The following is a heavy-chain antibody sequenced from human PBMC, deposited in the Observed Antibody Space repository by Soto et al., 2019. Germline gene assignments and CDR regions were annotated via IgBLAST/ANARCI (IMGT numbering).Heavy chain of an antibody. Sequence: QAQLAESGGTLVTPGGSLRLSCAASGFSFSDDYMNWIRQVPGKGLEWVAYISGSSRTIYYADSVKGRFTISRDNAQKSLFLQMNSLRTEDTAVYYSARESYYYAYGMDVWGQGTTVTVSS. CDR3: ARESYYYAYGMDV. V-gene: IGHV3-11*01. CDR1: GFSFSDDY. J-gene: IGHJ6*02. CDR2: ISGSSRTI.